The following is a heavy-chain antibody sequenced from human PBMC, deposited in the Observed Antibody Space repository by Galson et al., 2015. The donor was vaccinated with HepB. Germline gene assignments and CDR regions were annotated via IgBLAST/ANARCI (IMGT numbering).Heavy chain of an antibody. CDR1: EFTFSTYW. D-gene: IGHD4-17*01. J-gene: IGHJ4*02. CDR2: IKQDGSEK. CDR3: ARDSSSRGKNDYGDPGVY. Sequence: SLRLSCAGSEFTFSTYWMSWARQAPGKGLEWVANIKQDGSEKYYADSVEGRFTISRDNAKNSLYLQMDSLRVGDTAVYYCARDSSSRGKNDYGDPGVYWGQGILVTVSS. V-gene: IGHV3-7*01.